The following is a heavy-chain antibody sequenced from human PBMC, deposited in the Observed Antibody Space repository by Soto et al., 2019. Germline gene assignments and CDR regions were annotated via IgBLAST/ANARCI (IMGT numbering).Heavy chain of an antibody. V-gene: IGHV1-3*01. CDR1: GYTCTMYT. D-gene: IGHD2-15*01. CDR3: ARGIATGQLDP. J-gene: IGHJ5*02. Sequence: ASVKVSCKASGYTCTMYTMNWVLQAPGQRLEWMGWINPDNGNTKSSQKFQDRVIITRDTSASTAYMDLSSLRSEDTAVYYCARGIATGQLDPWGQGTLVTVSS. CDR2: INPDNGNT.